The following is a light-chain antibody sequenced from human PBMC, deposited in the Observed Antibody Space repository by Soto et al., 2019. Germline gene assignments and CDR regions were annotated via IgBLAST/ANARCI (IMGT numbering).Light chain of an antibody. CDR1: TTDVDGYDY. CDR3: TSYTGSAPFSV. Sequence: QSALTQPASVSGSPGQSITISCTGATTDVDGYDYVSWYQQHPGQAPKLMIFDVNNRPSGVSGRFSGSKSGDTASLTISGLQAEDDGDYYCTSYTGSAPFSVLGSGTKVTVL. CDR2: DVN. J-gene: IGLJ1*01. V-gene: IGLV2-14*03.